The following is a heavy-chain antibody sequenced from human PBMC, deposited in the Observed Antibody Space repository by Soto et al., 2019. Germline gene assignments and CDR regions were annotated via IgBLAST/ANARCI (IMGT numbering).Heavy chain of an antibody. Sequence: EVQLVESGGGLVKPGGSLRLACAASGFTLRTAWMNWVRQAPGKGLEWVGRIKRESDGGTTDYGVSVRGRLTISRDESQNTLYLQMNSLGTEDTAVYYCATEPYFYDSSGVDVWGQGNTVTVSS. CDR3: ATEPYFYDSSGVDV. J-gene: IGHJ6*02. CDR1: GFTLRTAW. V-gene: IGHV3-15*07. CDR2: IKRESDGGTT.